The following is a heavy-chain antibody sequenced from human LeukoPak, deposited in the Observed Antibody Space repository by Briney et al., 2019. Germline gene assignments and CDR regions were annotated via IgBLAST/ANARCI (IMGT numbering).Heavy chain of an antibody. Sequence: GGSLRLSCAGSGFTFSRHNMNWFRQAPGKGLERVSSISSRSSYIFYADSVKGRFTISRDNAKNSLYLQMNSLGAEDTAVYYCARDAQWLVPEGYYYYMDVWGKGTTVTVSS. D-gene: IGHD6-19*01. CDR2: ISSRSSYI. CDR3: ARDAQWLVPEGYYYYMDV. CDR1: GFTFSRHN. J-gene: IGHJ6*03. V-gene: IGHV3-21*01.